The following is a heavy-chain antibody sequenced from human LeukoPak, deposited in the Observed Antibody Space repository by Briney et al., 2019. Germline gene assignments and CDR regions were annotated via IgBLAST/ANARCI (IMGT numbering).Heavy chain of an antibody. D-gene: IGHD6-25*01. CDR2: IVPRSGDT. Sequence: ASVKVSFKPSGYSFTAHHIHWMRQAPGQGLEWVGWIVPRSGDTNYAQRFQGRVTMTRDTSISTVYMELSGLTSDDTAVYYCAVSIQAASIPALDYWGQGAPVTVSS. CDR3: AVSIQAASIPALDY. V-gene: IGHV1-2*02. CDR1: GYSFTAHH. J-gene: IGHJ4*02.